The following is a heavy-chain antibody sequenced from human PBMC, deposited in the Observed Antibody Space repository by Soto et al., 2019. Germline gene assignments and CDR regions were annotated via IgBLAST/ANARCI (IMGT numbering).Heavy chain of an antibody. Sequence: DCLTGSCNSSGDSFTNYWIGSVRQMPGKGLEGMGIVYAGDADTRYSPSFQGQVTISADKSSSTAYLQWSSLKASDTAMYYCAKSMAPGNYYYYGMDVWGQGTTVTVSS. CDR3: AKSMAPGNYYYYGMDV. J-gene: IGHJ6*02. V-gene: IGHV5-51*01. D-gene: IGHD2-8*01. CDR2: VYAGDADT. CDR1: GDSFTNYW.